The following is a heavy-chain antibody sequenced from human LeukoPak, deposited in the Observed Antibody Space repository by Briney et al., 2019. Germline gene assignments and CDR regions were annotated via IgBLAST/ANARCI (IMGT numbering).Heavy chain of an antibody. Sequence: PGGSLRLSCAASGFTVSSNYMSWVRQAPGKGLEWVSVIYSGGSTYYADSVKGRFTISRDNSKNTLYLQMNSLRAEDTAVYYCAKEDTYYDFWSGYCDYWGQGTLVTVSS. CDR3: AKEDTYYDFWSGYCDY. J-gene: IGHJ4*02. V-gene: IGHV3-66*01. D-gene: IGHD3-3*01. CDR1: GFTVSSNY. CDR2: IYSGGST.